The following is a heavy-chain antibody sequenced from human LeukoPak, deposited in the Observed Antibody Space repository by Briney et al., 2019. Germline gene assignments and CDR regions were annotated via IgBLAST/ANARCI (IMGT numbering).Heavy chain of an antibody. V-gene: IGHV3-64*01. CDR2: ISENGGRT. D-gene: IGHD3-16*01. J-gene: IGHJ3*02. CDR1: GFTLSSYW. CDR3: ARDRVGGWAFDI. Sequence: GGSLRLSCAASGFTLSSYWMHWVRQAPAKGLEYVSAISENGGRTYYANSVKGRFTNSRDNSKNTLYLQMDSMRAEDMAVYYCARDRVGGWAFDIWGQGTMVTVSS.